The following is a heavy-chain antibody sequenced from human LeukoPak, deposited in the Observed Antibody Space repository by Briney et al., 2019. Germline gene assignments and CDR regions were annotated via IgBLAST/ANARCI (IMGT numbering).Heavy chain of an antibody. V-gene: IGHV1-24*01. D-gene: IGHD4-23*01. Sequence: ASVKVSCKVSGYTLTELSMHWVRQAPGKGLEWMGGFDPEDGETIYAQKFQGRVTMTEDTSTDTAYMELSSLRSEDTAAYYCATVALDGGYSIAFDIWGQGTMVTVSS. J-gene: IGHJ3*02. CDR3: ATVALDGGYSIAFDI. CDR2: FDPEDGET. CDR1: GYTLTELS.